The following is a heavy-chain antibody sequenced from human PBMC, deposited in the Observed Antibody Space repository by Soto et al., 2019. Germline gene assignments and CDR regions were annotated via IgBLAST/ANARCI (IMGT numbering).Heavy chain of an antibody. J-gene: IGHJ4*02. CDR2: IKSDWGST. CDR3: ARERPEILNPTDHPMFDY. V-gene: IGHV3-74*01. D-gene: IGHD2-15*01. CDR1: GFTFSRHW. Sequence: EVQLVESGGGLVQPGGSLRLSCAASGFTFSRHWMHWVRQVPGKGLVWVSRIKSDWGSTAYADSVKGRFTISRDNTKNTLYLQMNSLRVEDTAVYYCARERPEILNPTDHPMFDYWGQGTLVTVSS.